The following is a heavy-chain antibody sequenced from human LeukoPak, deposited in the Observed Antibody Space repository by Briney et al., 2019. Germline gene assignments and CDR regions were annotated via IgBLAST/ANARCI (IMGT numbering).Heavy chain of an antibody. CDR2: ISSTTNYI. CDR3: ARDGWLQFSRAFDI. Sequence: GGSLRLSCAASGFTFSSYSMNWVRQAPGKGLEWVSSISSTTNYIYYADSVKGRFTISRDNAKNSLYLQMNSLRAEDTAVYYCARDGWLQFSRAFDIWGQGTMVTVSS. D-gene: IGHD5-24*01. J-gene: IGHJ3*02. V-gene: IGHV3-21*01. CDR1: GFTFSSYS.